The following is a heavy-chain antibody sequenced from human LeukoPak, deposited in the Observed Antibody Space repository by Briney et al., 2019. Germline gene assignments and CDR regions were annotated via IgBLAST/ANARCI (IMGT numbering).Heavy chain of an antibody. CDR2: INPNSGGT. CDR3: ARVVSGGTRGSVVRGVSHFDP. Sequence: ASVKVSCKASGYTFTGYYMHWVRQAPGQGLEWMGWINPNSGGTNYAQKFQGRVTMTRDTSISTAYMELSRLRSDDTAVYYCARVVSGGTRGSVVRGVSHFDPWGQGTLVTVSS. CDR1: GYTFTGYY. D-gene: IGHD3-10*01. V-gene: IGHV1-2*02. J-gene: IGHJ5*02.